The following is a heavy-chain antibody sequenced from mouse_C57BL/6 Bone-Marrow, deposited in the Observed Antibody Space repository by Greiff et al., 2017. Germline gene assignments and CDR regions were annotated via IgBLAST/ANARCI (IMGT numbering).Heavy chain of an antibody. CDR3: ARDYYYGSSYGFAD. Sequence: VQLQQSGAELMKPGASVKLSCKATGYTFTGYWIEWVKQRPGHGLEWIGEILPGSGSTNYNEQFKGKATLTADKSYSTAYMGLRSLTSEDSAVYFCARDYYYGSSYGFADGGQGTLVTVSA. CDR2: ILPGSGST. V-gene: IGHV1-9*01. J-gene: IGHJ3*01. D-gene: IGHD1-1*01. CDR1: GYTFTGYW.